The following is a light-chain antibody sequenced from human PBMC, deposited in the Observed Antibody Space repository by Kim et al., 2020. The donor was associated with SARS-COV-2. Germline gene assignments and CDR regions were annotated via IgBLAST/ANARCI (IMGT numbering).Light chain of an antibody. Sequence: ASINCRSSQTIFHSSSNKNFLAWYQQKPRQPPKLLIYWASNRESGVPDRFGGSGSGTDCNFTISSLRAEDVAVYYCQQYYSSPRTFGQGTKVDIK. CDR2: WAS. CDR3: QQYYSSPRT. CDR1: QTIFHSSSNKNF. V-gene: IGKV4-1*01. J-gene: IGKJ1*01.